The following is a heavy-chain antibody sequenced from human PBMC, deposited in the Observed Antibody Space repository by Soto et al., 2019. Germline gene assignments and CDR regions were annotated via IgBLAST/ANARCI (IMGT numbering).Heavy chain of an antibody. V-gene: IGHV3-33*01. Sequence: QVQLVESGGGVVQPGRSLRLSCAASGFTFSSYGMHWVRQAPGKGLEWVAVIWYDGSNKYYADSVKGRFTISRDNSMNTLYLQMNSLRAEDTAVYYCARDPRYSYGYDFDYWGQGTLVTVSS. CDR2: IWYDGSNK. D-gene: IGHD5-18*01. J-gene: IGHJ4*02. CDR3: ARDPRYSYGYDFDY. CDR1: GFTFSSYG.